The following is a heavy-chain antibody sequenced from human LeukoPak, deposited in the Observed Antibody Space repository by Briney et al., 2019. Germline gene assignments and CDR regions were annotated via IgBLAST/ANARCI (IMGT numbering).Heavy chain of an antibody. J-gene: IGHJ4*02. CDR3: ARLCRYSSSCL. V-gene: IGHV4-34*01. Sequence: SDTLALTCAFYGGSFSVYYWSGFRQPPGKGPQWIGEMNHSGSTNYNPSLKSRVTISVDTSKNQFSLKLSSVTAADTAVYYCARLCRYSSSCLWGQGTLVPVSS. D-gene: IGHD6-13*01. CDR1: GGSFSVYY. CDR2: MNHSGST.